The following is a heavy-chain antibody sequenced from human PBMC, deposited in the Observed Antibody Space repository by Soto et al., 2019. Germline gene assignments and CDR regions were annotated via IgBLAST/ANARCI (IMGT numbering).Heavy chain of an antibody. D-gene: IGHD3-10*01. CDR3: ARGEGSGSYYIRPPYYYMDV. V-gene: IGHV1-8*01. CDR1: GYTFTSYD. Sequence: ASVKVSCKASGYTFTSYDINWVRQATGQVLEWMGWMNPNSGNTGYAQKFQGRVTMTRNTSISTAYMELSSLRSEDTAVYYCARGEGSGSYYIRPPYYYMDVRGKGTTVTSP. CDR2: MNPNSGNT. J-gene: IGHJ6*03.